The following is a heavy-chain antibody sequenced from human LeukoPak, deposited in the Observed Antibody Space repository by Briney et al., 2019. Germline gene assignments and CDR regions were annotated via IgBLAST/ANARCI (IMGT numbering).Heavy chain of an antibody. CDR1: GGSISSGSYY. CDR3: ARLTYSNNWYFRRGLDNWFDP. CDR2: IYTSGST. J-gene: IGHJ5*02. Sequence: SQTLSLTCTVSGGSISSGSYYWSWIRQPAGKGLEWIGRIYTSGSTNYNPSLKSRFTISVDTSKSQFSLRLSSVTAADTAVYYCARLTYSNNWYFRRGLDNWFDPWGQGTLVTVSS. V-gene: IGHV4-61*02. D-gene: IGHD6-13*01.